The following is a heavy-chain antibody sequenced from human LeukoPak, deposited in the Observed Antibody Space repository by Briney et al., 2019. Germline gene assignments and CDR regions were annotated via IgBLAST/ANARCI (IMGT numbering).Heavy chain of an antibody. J-gene: IGHJ5*02. V-gene: IGHV1-69*13. D-gene: IGHD6-19*01. Sequence: GASVTVSCKASGGTFSSYAISWVRQAPGQGLAWMGGIIPIFGTANYAQKFQGRVTLTADESTSTAYMELSSLRSEDTAVYYCARDQGIAVAGTWGSYNWFDPWGQGTLVTVSS. CDR3: ARDQGIAVAGTWGSYNWFDP. CDR2: IIPIFGTA. CDR1: GGTFSSYA.